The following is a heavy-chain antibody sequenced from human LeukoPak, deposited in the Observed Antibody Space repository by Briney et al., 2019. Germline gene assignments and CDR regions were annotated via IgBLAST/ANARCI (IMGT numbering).Heavy chain of an antibody. J-gene: IGHJ3*02. CDR2: IIPIFGTA. V-gene: IGHV1-69*01. Sequence: SVKVSCKASGGTFSSYAISWVRQAPGRGLEWMGEIIPIFGTANYAQKFQGRVTITPDESTSTAYMELSSLRSEDTAVYYCARGAAMVIGAFDIWGRGTMVTVSS. CDR1: GGTFSSYA. CDR3: ARGAAMVIGAFDI. D-gene: IGHD5-18*01.